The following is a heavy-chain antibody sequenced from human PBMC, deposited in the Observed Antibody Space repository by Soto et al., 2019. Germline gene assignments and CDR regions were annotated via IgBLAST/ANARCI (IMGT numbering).Heavy chain of an antibody. J-gene: IGHJ5*02. Sequence: GGSLRLSCAASGFTLSSYAVGWVRQAPGKGLEWVSTFSGTGGYTYYADSVKGRFTISRDDSKNTLFLHMNSLRAADTAVYYCARGQRALITYGPFDPWGQGTLVTVSS. D-gene: IGHD4-17*01. CDR1: GFTLSSYA. V-gene: IGHV3-23*01. CDR2: FSGTGGYT. CDR3: ARGQRALITYGPFDP.